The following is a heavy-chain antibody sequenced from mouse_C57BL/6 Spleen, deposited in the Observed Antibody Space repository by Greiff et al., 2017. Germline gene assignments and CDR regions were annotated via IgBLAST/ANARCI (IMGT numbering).Heavy chain of an antibody. D-gene: IGHD1-1*01. V-gene: IGHV1-81*01. J-gene: IGHJ4*01. CDR1: GYTFTSYG. Sequence: QVQLQQPGAELARPGASVKLSCKASGYTFTSYGISWVKQRTGQGLEWIGEIYPRSGNTYYNQKFKGKATLTADKSSSTAYMELRSLTSEDSAVYFFERFDYGSGYGAAMDYWGQGTSVTVSS. CDR2: IYPRSGNT. CDR3: ERFDYGSGYGAAMDY.